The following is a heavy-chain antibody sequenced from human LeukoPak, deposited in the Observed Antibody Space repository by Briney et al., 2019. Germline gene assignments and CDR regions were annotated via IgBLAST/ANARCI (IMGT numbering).Heavy chain of an antibody. J-gene: IGHJ4*02. Sequence: GGSLRLSCAASGFTFSNAWMSWVRQAPGKGLEWVAFIRYDGSNEYYADSVKGRFTISRDNSKNTLYLQMNSLRAEDTAVFYCAKDGCSATSCYSHYWGQGTLVTVSS. D-gene: IGHD2-2*01. CDR3: AKDGCSATSCYSHY. CDR2: IRYDGSNE. CDR1: GFTFSNAW. V-gene: IGHV3-30*02.